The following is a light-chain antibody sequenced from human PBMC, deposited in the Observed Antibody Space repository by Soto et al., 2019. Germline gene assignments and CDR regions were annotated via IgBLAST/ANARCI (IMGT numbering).Light chain of an antibody. V-gene: IGLV2-14*01. CDR3: SSYTSSSTPI. CDR1: SSDVAGYNY. J-gene: IGLJ2*01. CDR2: DVS. Sequence: QSALTQPASVSGSPGQSITLSCTGTSSDVAGYNYVSWYQQHPGKAPKLMIYDVSNRPSGVSNRFSGSKSGNTASLTISGLQAEDEADYYCSSYTSSSTPIFGGGTKLTVL.